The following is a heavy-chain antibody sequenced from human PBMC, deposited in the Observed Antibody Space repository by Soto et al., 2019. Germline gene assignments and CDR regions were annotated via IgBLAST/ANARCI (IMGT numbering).Heavy chain of an antibody. CDR2: ISPGDFDT. CDR1: GYSFTSYW. Sequence: GGSRKISWRCSGYSFTSYWLGWVRQVPGEGVELVGSISPGDFDTRYTPSFQGQVTISADKSISTAYLQWSSLKASDTAMYYCARHTSTYYDFWSGYSSGYYYGMDVWGQGTTVTVSS. J-gene: IGHJ6*02. CDR3: ARHTSTYYDFWSGYSSGYYYGMDV. V-gene: IGHV5-51*01. D-gene: IGHD3-3*01.